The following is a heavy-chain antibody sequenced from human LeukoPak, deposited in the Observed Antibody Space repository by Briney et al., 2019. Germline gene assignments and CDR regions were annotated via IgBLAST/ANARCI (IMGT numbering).Heavy chain of an antibody. CDR2: INPNSGGT. V-gene: IGHV1-2*02. J-gene: IGHJ5*02. Sequence: ASVKVSCKAPGYSFTGYYMHWVRQAPGQGLEWMGWINPNSGGTKYAQKFQGRVTMTRDTSISTAYMELSGLRLDDTAVYYCARDPYIAVGAWFDPWGQGTVVTVSS. CDR3: ARDPYIAVGAWFDP. D-gene: IGHD6-19*01. CDR1: GYSFTGYY.